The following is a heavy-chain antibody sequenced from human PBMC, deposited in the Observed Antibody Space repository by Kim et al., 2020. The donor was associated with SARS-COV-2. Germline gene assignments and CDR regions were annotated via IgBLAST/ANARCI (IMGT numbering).Heavy chain of an antibody. CDR1: GFTFSSYD. D-gene: IGHD3-10*01. V-gene: IGHV3-13*04. CDR2: IGTAGDT. CDR3: ARESYYYGSGSPRSAFDI. J-gene: IGHJ3*02. Sequence: GGSLRLSCAASGFTFSSYDMHWVRQATGKGLEWVSAIGTAGDTYYPGSVKGRFTISRENAKNSLYLQMNSLRAGDTAVYYCARESYYYGSGSPRSAFDIWGQGTMVTVSS.